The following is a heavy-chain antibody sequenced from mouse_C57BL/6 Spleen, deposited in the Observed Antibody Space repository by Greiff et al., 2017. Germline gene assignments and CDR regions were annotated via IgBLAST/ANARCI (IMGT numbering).Heavy chain of an antibody. CDR1: GYTFTSYG. V-gene: IGHV1-81*01. CDR2: IYPRSGNT. D-gene: IGHD1-1*01. J-gene: IGHJ2*01. CDR3: ASITTVVAPLGY. Sequence: VKVVESGAELARPGASVKLSCKASGYTFTSYGISWVKQRTGQGLEWIGEIYPRSGNTYYNEKFKGKATLTADKSSSTAYMELRSLTSEDSAVYFCASITTVVAPLGYWGQGTTLTVSS.